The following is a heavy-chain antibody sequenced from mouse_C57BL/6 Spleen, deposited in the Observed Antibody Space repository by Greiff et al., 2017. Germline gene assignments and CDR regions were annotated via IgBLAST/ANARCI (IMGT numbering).Heavy chain of an antibody. CDR1: GYTFTSYW. D-gene: IGHD2-1*01. CDR2: IDPSDNYT. J-gene: IGHJ2*01. Sequence: QVQLQQPGAELVKPGASVKLSCKASGYTFTSYWMQWVKQRPGQGLAWIGDIDPSDNYTNYNQKFKGKATLTVDTSSSTAYVQLSSLTSEDSAVYYGARGCGNYDFDYWVQGTTLTVSS. CDR3: ARGCGNYDFDY. V-gene: IGHV1-50*01.